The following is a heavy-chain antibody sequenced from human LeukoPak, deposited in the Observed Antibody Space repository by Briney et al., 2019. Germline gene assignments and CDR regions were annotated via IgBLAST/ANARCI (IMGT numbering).Heavy chain of an antibody. CDR3: AREERFGELIQIDY. V-gene: IGHV1-18*01. J-gene: IGHJ4*02. CDR2: ISAYNGNT. CDR1: GYTFTSYG. D-gene: IGHD3-10*01. Sequence: GASVKVSCKASGYTFTSYGISRVRQAPGQGLEWMGWISAYNGNTNYAQKLQGRVTMTTDTSTSTAYMELRSLRSDDTAVYYCAREERFGELIQIDYWGQGTLVTVSS.